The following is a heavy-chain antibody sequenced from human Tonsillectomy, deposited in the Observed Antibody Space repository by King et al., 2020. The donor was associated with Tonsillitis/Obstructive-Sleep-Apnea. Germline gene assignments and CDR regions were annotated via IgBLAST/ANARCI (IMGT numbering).Heavy chain of an antibody. V-gene: IGHV3-23*04. Sequence: VQLVESGGGLVQPGGSLRPSCAASGFTFRSYAMSWVRQAPGKGLEWVSGISGSGGSTYYADSGKGRFTTSRDNSKNTLYLQMNNLRAEDTAVYYCAKDPPRGGVTGGRAFEIWGQGTMVTVSS. D-gene: IGHD3-16*01. J-gene: IGHJ3*02. CDR3: AKDPPRGGVTGGRAFEI. CDR1: GFTFRSYA. CDR2: ISGSGGST.